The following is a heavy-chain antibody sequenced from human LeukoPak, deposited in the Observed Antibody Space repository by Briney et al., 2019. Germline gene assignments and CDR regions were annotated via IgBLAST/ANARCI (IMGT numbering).Heavy chain of an antibody. D-gene: IGHD3-3*01. Sequence: GGSLRLSCAASGFTFSSYSMNWVRQAPGKGLEWVSVIYSGGSTYYADSVKGRFTISRDNAKNSLYLQMNSLRAEDTAVYYCAREYDFWSGYYRFYAFDIWGQGTMDTVSS. CDR3: AREYDFWSGYYRFYAFDI. CDR1: GFTFSSYS. J-gene: IGHJ3*02. V-gene: IGHV3-66*01. CDR2: IYSGGST.